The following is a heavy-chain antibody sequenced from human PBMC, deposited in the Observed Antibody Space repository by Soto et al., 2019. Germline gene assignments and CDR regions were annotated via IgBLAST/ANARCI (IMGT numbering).Heavy chain of an antibody. J-gene: IGHJ4*02. CDR3: ARDKSGPIDY. Sequence: VQLVQSGPEVKKPGASVKVSCKASGYTFTNYYMHWVRQAPGQGLEWMGIIYPSGDTRTNAQRFQGRVTMTWDTSTSTVHMELSSLRSEDTAVYFCARDKSGPIDYWGQGTLVTVSS. CDR1: GYTFTNYY. V-gene: IGHV1-46*01. D-gene: IGHD3-10*01. CDR2: IYPSGDTR.